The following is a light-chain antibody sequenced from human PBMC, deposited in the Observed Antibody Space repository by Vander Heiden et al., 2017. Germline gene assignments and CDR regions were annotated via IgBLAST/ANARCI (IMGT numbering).Light chain of an antibody. V-gene: IGKV4-1*01. J-gene: IGKJ1*01. Sequence: DTVMTPSPDSPAVSLGERATLNFTSSQSVLYSCNNKNYLAWYQQKPGQPPKLLIYWASTRENGVPDRFSGSGSGTDFTLTISSLQAEDEAVYYCQQDDSTPQTFGQGTKVEIK. CDR3: QQDDSTPQT. CDR2: WAS. CDR1: QSVLYSCNNKNY.